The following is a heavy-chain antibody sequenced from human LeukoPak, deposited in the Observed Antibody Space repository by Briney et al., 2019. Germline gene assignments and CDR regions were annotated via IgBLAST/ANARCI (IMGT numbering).Heavy chain of an antibody. CDR3: ARGHIQAVAGYYYYYYMDV. J-gene: IGHJ6*03. CDR1: GGSFSGYY. V-gene: IGHV4-34*01. CDR2: INHSGST. D-gene: IGHD6-19*01. Sequence: SETLSLTCAVYGGSFSGYYWSWIRKPPGKGLEWIGEINHSGSTNYNPSLKSRVTISVDTSKNQFSLKLSSVTAADTAVYYCARGHIQAVAGYYYYYYMDVWGKGTTVTVSS.